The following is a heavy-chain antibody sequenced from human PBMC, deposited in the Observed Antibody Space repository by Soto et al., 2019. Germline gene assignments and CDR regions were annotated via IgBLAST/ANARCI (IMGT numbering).Heavy chain of an antibody. CDR2: IWYDGSNK. D-gene: IGHD4-17*01. J-gene: IGHJ6*03. CDR3: ARPYGDNYYYYYYMDV. CDR1: GFTFSSYG. V-gene: IGHV3-33*01. Sequence: GGSLRLSCAASGFTFSSYGMHWVRQAPGKGLEWVAVIWYDGSNKYYADSVKGRFTISRDNSNNTLYLQMNSLRAEDTAVFYCARPYGDNYYYYYYMDVWGKGTTVTVSS.